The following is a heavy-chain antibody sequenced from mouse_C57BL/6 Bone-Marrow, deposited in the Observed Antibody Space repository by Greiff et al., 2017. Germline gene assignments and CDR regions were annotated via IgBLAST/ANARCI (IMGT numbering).Heavy chain of an antibody. CDR2: MHPNGGSP. CDR1: GYTFTNYW. J-gene: IGHJ4*01. CDR3: ARSYDYDNYTMDY. Sequence: QVQLQQPGAELVKPGASVTLSCTASGYTFTNYWMHWVKQRPGQGLEWIGMMHPNGGSPDYNEKFKSESTLSVDKSSRTAYMELSSLTSEDSAVYYCARSYDYDNYTMDYWGQGTSVTVSS. V-gene: IGHV1-64*01. D-gene: IGHD2-4*01.